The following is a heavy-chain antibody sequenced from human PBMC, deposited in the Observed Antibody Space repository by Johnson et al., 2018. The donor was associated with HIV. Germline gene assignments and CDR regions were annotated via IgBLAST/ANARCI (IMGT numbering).Heavy chain of an antibody. J-gene: IGHJ3*02. Sequence: VQLVEYGGGLVQPGGSLRLSCAASEFTFSNYWMHWVRQGLGKGLVWVSRINSDGSSTSYADSVKGRFTISRDNAKNSLYLQMNSLRAEDTAVYYCARDFGGYYDSSGYYYEWCDAFDIWGQGTMVTVSS. CDR2: INSDGSST. V-gene: IGHV3-74*01. D-gene: IGHD3-22*01. CDR1: EFTFSNYW. CDR3: ARDFGGYYDSSGYYYEWCDAFDI.